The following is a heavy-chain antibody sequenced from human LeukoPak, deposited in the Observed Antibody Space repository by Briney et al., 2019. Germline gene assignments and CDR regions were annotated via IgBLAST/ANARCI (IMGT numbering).Heavy chain of an antibody. J-gene: IGHJ6*02. Sequence: PSETLSLTCTVSGGSISSYYWSWIRQPPGKGLEWIGYIYYSGSTNYNPSLKSRVTISVDTSKNQFSLKLSSVTAADTAVYYCARDHAGYSSGWYYYYSMDVWGQGTTVTVSS. CDR2: IYYSGST. CDR1: GGSISSYY. D-gene: IGHD6-19*01. V-gene: IGHV4-59*01. CDR3: ARDHAGYSSGWYYYYSMDV.